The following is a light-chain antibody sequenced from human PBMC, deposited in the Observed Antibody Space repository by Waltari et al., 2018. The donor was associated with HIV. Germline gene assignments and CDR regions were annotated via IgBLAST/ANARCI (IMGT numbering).Light chain of an antibody. V-gene: IGLV5-45*03. J-gene: IGLJ3*02. CDR1: SGVSVATHR. Sequence: QAVLTQPSSLSASPGASVSLTCTLRSGVSVATHRIYWYQPKPGRPPRYLLRYKSDSDKHLASGVPSRFSGSTNIPANAGSLVISGLQSEDESDYYCMIWHGNIWAFGGGTKLTVL. CDR2: YKSDSDK. CDR3: MIWHGNIWA.